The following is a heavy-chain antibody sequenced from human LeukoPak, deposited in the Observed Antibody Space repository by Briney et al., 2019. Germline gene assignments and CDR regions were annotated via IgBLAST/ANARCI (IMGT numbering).Heavy chain of an antibody. V-gene: IGHV3-48*03. CDR1: GFVLSEYE. CDR3: ARLWFGGPFDS. J-gene: IGHJ4*02. CDR2: ISSGSSTT. D-gene: IGHD3-10*01. Sequence: GGSLRLSCAASGFVLSEYEMSWVRQAPGKGLEWISDISSGSSTTYYADSVKGRFTISRDNTKNSLYLQMNSLRAEDTAVYYCARLWFGGPFDSWGQGILVTVSS.